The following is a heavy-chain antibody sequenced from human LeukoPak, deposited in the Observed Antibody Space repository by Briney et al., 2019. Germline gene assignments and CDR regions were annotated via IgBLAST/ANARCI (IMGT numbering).Heavy chain of an antibody. CDR1: GGSFSGYY. CDR3: ARHFRYYGSGNMDY. V-gene: IGHV4-34*01. J-gene: IGHJ4*02. D-gene: IGHD3-10*01. Sequence: SETLSLTCAVYGGSFSGYYCSWIRQPPGKGLEWIGEINHSGNTNYNPSLKSRVTISVDTSKNQFSLKLSSVTAADTAVYYCARHFRYYGSGNMDYWGQGTLVTVSS. CDR2: INHSGNT.